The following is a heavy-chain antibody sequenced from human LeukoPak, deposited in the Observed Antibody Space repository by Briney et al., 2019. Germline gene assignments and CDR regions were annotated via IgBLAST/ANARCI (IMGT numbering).Heavy chain of an antibody. CDR1: GFTFSSYG. CDR2: ISGSGGST. D-gene: IGHD1-26*01. CDR3: ARDGVGAEDY. Sequence: GGSLRLSCAASGFTFSSYGMSWVRQAPGKGLEWVSAISGSGGSTYYADSVKGRFTISRDNAKNTLYLQMNSPRAEDTAVYYCARDGVGAEDYWGQGTLVTVSS. V-gene: IGHV3-23*01. J-gene: IGHJ4*02.